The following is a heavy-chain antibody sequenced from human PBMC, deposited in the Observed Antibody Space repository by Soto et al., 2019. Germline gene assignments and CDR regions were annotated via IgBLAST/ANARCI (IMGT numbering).Heavy chain of an antibody. V-gene: IGHV3-30*18. CDR2: ISYDGSNK. Sequence: QVQLVESGGGVVQPGRSLRLSCAASGFTFSSYGMHWVRQAPGKGLEWVAVISYDGSNKYYADSVKGRFTISRDNSKNTLYLQMNSLRAEDTAVYYCAKDFGSSWLVFDYWGQGTLVTVSS. CDR1: GFTFSSYG. J-gene: IGHJ4*02. D-gene: IGHD6-13*01. CDR3: AKDFGSSWLVFDY.